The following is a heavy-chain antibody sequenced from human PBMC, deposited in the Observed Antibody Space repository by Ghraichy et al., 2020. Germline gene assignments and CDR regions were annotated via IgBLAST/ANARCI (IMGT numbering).Heavy chain of an antibody. CDR3: VKKSSSGWYDY. Sequence: GGSLRLSCSASGFTFSSYAMNWVRQAPGKGLEYVSGISSNGGSTYYADAVKGRFTISRDNSKNTRYLQMSSLRAEDTAVYYCVKKSSSGWYDYWGQGTLVTVSS. CDR2: ISSNGGST. J-gene: IGHJ4*02. D-gene: IGHD6-19*01. V-gene: IGHV3-64D*06. CDR1: GFTFSSYA.